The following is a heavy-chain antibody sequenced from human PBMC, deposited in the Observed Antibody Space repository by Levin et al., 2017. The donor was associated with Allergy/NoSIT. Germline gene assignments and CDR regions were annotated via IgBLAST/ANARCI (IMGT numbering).Heavy chain of an antibody. V-gene: IGHV4-31*03. CDR3: ARVRNNWNYVVDY. CDR1: GASISSGGYY. J-gene: IGHJ4*02. CDR2: IYYSGST. Sequence: SETLSLTCTVSGASISSGGYYWSWIRQHPGKGLECIGHIYYSGSTYYNPSLKSRVSISADTSKNQFSLKLSSVTAADTAVYYCARVRNNWNYVVDYWGRGTLVTVSS. D-gene: IGHD1-7*01.